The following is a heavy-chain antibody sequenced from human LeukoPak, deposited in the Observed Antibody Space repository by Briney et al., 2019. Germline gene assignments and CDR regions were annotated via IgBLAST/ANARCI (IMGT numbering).Heavy chain of an antibody. CDR2: IKQDGSER. CDR1: GFTFSTYW. V-gene: IGHV3-7*03. D-gene: IGHD6-19*01. CDR3: ARVGVEQWLVLSYSMDV. J-gene: IGHJ6*03. Sequence: GGSLRLSCAASGFTFSTYWMTWVRQAPGKGLEWVANIKQDGSERYYADSVKGRSTISRDNAKNSLYLQMNSLRAEDTAVYYCARVGVEQWLVLSYSMDVWGKGTTVTVSS.